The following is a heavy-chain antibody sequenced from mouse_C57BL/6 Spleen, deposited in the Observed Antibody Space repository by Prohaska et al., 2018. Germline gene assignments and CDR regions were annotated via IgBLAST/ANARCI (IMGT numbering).Heavy chain of an antibody. J-gene: IGHJ3*01. V-gene: IGHV1-64*01. CDR3: AREGDSNWSWFAY. Sequence: QVKLQQPGAELVKPGASVKLSCKASGYTFTSYWMHWVKQRPGQARVWIGMILPNSGSSNDKEKLKRKTRLTVAKSSSTAYMQLSRLTSEDSAVYECAREGDSNWSWFAYWGQGTLVTVSA. CDR2: ILPNSGSS. CDR1: GYTFTSYW. D-gene: IGHD2-5*01.